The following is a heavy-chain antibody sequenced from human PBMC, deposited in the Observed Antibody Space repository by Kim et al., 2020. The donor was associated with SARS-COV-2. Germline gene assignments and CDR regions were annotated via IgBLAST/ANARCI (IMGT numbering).Heavy chain of an antibody. J-gene: IGHJ5*02. CDR1: GYTFTSYY. V-gene: IGHV1-46*01. Sequence: ASVKVSCKASGYTFTSYYMHWVRQAPGQGLEWMGIINPSGGSTSYAQKFQGRVTMTRDTSTSTAYMELSSLRSEDTAVYYCARGIGAPYYDFWSGYYPPATDGFDPWGQGTLVTVSS. CDR3: ARGIGAPYYDFWSGYYPPATDGFDP. CDR2: INPSGGST. D-gene: IGHD3-3*01.